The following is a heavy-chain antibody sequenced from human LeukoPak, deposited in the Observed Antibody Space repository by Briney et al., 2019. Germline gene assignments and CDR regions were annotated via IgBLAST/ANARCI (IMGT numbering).Heavy chain of an antibody. CDR3: ARGRILVQGFDP. Sequence: SETLSLTCAVYGGSFSGYYWSWIRQPPGKGLGWIGEINHSGSTNYNPSLKSRVTISVDTSKNQFSLKLSSVTAADTAVYYCARGRILVQGFDPWGQGTLVTVSS. V-gene: IGHV4-34*01. J-gene: IGHJ5*02. D-gene: IGHD1-26*01. CDR1: GGSFSGYY. CDR2: INHSGST.